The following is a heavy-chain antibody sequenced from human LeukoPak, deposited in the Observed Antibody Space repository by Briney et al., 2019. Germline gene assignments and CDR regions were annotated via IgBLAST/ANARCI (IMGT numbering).Heavy chain of an antibody. V-gene: IGHV4-39*07. CDR1: GGSISSNSYY. CDR2: IYYSGST. D-gene: IGHD1-26*01. J-gene: IGHJ4*02. Sequence: SETLSLTCTVSGGSISSNSYYWDWIRQPPGKGLEWIGTIYYSGSTSYNPSLKSRVTISVDTSKNQFSLKLSSVTAADTAVYYCARASGSYYDGSIDYWGQGTLVTVSS. CDR3: ARASGSYYDGSIDY.